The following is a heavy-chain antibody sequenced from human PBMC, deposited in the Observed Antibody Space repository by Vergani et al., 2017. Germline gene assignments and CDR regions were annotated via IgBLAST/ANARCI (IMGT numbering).Heavy chain of an antibody. V-gene: IGHV3-21*01. D-gene: IGHD5-24*01. CDR3: AREVEMATNSPSDY. J-gene: IGHJ4*02. Sequence: EVQLVESGGGLVKPGGSLRLSCAASGFPFSSYSMNWVRQAPGKGLEWVSSISSSSSYIYYADSVKGRFTISRDNAKNSLYLQMNSLRAEDTAVYYCAREVEMATNSPSDYWGQGTLVTVSS. CDR1: GFPFSSYS. CDR2: ISSSSSYI.